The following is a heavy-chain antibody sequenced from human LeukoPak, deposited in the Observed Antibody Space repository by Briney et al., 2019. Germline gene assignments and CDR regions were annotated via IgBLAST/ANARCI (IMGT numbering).Heavy chain of an antibody. CDR2: IIPILGIA. D-gene: IGHD2-2*01. CDR3: ATNSGSSTSCYASACDKYYYYYYGMDV. CDR1: GGTFSSYA. J-gene: IGHJ6*02. V-gene: IGHV1-69*04. Sequence: SVTVSCKASGGTFSSYAISWVRQAPGQGLEWMGRIIPILGIANYAQKFQGRVTITADKSTSTAYMELSSLRSEDTAVYYCATNSGSSTSCYASACDKYYYYYYGMDVWGQGTTVTVSS.